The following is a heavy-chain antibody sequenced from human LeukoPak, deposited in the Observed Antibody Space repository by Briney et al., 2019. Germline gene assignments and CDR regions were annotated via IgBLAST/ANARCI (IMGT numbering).Heavy chain of an antibody. Sequence: GGSLRLSCAASGFTFSSIWMSWVRQAPGKGLEWVSAISGSGGSTYYAASVKGRFTISRDNSKNTLYLQMNSLRAEDTAVYYCAKSGATGYSSSWGVFDYWGQGTLVTVSS. D-gene: IGHD6-13*01. CDR1: GFTFSSIW. CDR3: AKSGATGYSSSWGVFDY. CDR2: ISGSGGST. V-gene: IGHV3-23*01. J-gene: IGHJ4*02.